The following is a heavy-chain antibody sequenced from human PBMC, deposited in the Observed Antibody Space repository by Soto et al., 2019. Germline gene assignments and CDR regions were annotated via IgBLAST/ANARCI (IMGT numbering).Heavy chain of an antibody. CDR3: AKDKRYFDLHFT. V-gene: IGHV3-23*01. CDR2: ISGSGGST. D-gene: IGHD3-9*01. J-gene: IGHJ5*02. CDR1: GFTFRSYA. Sequence: PGGSLRLSCAASGFTFRSYAMNWVRQAPGKGLEWVSAISGSGGSTYYADSVKGRFTISRDNSKNTVYLQMNSLRAADTAVYYCAKDKRYFDLHFTWGQGTLVTVSS.